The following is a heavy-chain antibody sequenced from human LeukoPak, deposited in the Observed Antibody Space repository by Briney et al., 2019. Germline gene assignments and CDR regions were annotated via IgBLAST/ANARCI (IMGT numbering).Heavy chain of an antibody. Sequence: GASVKVSCKASGYIFTSYDINWVRQATGQGLELMGWMNPNSGNTGYAQKFQRRVTMTRNTSISTDYMELSSLRSENTAVYYCARSLRYGSGSYYSYYYYGMDVWGQGTTVTVSS. D-gene: IGHD3-10*01. CDR3: ARSLRYGSGSYYSYYYYGMDV. J-gene: IGHJ6*02. CDR1: GYIFTSYD. V-gene: IGHV1-8*01. CDR2: MNPNSGNT.